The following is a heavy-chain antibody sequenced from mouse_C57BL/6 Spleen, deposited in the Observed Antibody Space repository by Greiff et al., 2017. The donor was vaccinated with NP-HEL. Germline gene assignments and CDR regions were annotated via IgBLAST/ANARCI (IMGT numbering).Heavy chain of an antibody. Sequence: EVKLMESGGGLVQPGGSLSLSCAASGFTFTDYYMSWVRQPPGKALEWLGFIRNKANGYTTEYSASVKGRFTISRDNSQSILYLQMNALRAEDSATYYCARCPLYGSSYFDVWGTGTTVTVSS. V-gene: IGHV7-3*01. CDR1: GFTFTDYY. CDR3: ARCPLYGSSYFDV. D-gene: IGHD1-1*01. CDR2: IRNKANGYTT. J-gene: IGHJ1*03.